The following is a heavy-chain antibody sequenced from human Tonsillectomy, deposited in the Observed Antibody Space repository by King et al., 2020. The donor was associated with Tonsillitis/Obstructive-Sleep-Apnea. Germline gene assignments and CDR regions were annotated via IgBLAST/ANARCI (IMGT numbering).Heavy chain of an antibody. CDR2: ISWNSDTI. CDR3: AKDKARFLEWWGTHSVDY. D-gene: IGHD3-3*01. J-gene: IGHJ4*02. CDR1: GFTFDDYA. V-gene: IGHV3-9*01. Sequence: VQLVESGGGLVQPGRSLRLSCVASGFTFDDYAMHWVRQAPGKGLEWVSGISWNSDTIGFADSVKGRFTISRDNAKNSLYLQMNRLRAEDTAFYYCAKDKARFLEWWGTHSVDYWGQGTLVTVSS.